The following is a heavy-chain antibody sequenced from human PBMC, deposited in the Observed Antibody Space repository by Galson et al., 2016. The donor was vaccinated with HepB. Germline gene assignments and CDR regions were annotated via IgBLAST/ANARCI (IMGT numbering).Heavy chain of an antibody. Sequence: SVKVSCKASGYTFTNYYMHWVRQAPGQGLEWMGWISAYKGDTNYAQSLQGRVTVTTDTSTSTAYMELGSLRSEDTAVYYCARELGGSYYFDFWGQGALVTVSS. CDR2: ISAYKGDT. CDR3: ARELGGSYYFDF. CDR1: GYTFTNYY. D-gene: IGHD1-26*01. V-gene: IGHV1-18*04. J-gene: IGHJ4*02.